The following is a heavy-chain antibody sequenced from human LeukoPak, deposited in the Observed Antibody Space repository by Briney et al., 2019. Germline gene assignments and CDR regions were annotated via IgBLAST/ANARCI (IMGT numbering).Heavy chain of an antibody. CDR1: GFTFSSYA. D-gene: IGHD4-23*01. V-gene: IGHV3-23*01. CDR3: AKDDYGGKGYYYYGMDV. CDR2: ISGSGGST. Sequence: GGSLRLSCAASGFTFSSYAMSWVRQAPGKGLELVSAISGSGGSTYYADSVKGRFTISRDNSKNTLYLQMNSLRAEDTAVYYCAKDDYGGKGYYYYGMDVWGQGTTVTVSS. J-gene: IGHJ6*02.